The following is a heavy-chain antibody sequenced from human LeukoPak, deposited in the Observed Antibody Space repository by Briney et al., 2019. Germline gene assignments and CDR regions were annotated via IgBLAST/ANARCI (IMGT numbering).Heavy chain of an antibody. V-gene: IGHV3-23*01. CDR1: GFTFSTYA. CDR2: ISGSGDST. J-gene: IGHJ4*02. Sequence: GGSLRLSCAASGFTFSTYAANWVRQAPGKGLEWVSTISGSGDSTYYADSVKGRFTIPRDNSKDTLYLQMSSMRVDDTAVYYCARDRGRYYDSRGFYWGYYFDSWGQGILVTVST. D-gene: IGHD3-22*01. CDR3: ARDRGRYYDSRGFYWGYYFDS.